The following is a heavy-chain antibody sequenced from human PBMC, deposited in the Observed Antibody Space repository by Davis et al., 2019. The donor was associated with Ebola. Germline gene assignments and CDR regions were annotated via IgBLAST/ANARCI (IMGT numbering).Heavy chain of an antibody. Sequence: GESLKISCKGSGYTFTRFWIGWVRQMPGKGLEWMGIIHPGDSETSYSPSFQGQVIISADKSISTAYLQWSSLKASDTAMYYCARAQPWGIVVEGIDSWGQGTLVTVSS. D-gene: IGHD2-21*01. V-gene: IGHV5-51*01. J-gene: IGHJ4*02. CDR1: GYTFTRFW. CDR2: IHPGDSET. CDR3: ARAQPWGIVVEGIDS.